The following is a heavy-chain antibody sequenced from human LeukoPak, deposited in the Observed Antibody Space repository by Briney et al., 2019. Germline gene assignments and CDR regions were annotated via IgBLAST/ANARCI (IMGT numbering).Heavy chain of an antibody. D-gene: IGHD3-10*01. Sequence: GSLRLSCAASGFTFSSYSMNWVRQPPGTGLEWIGSIYYSGSTYYNPSLKSRVTISVDTSKNQFSLRLSSVTAADTAVYYCARLGSASLDYWGQGTLVTVSS. CDR2: IYYSGST. CDR3: ARLGSASLDY. J-gene: IGHJ4*02. V-gene: IGHV4-39*01. CDR1: GFTFSSYSMN.